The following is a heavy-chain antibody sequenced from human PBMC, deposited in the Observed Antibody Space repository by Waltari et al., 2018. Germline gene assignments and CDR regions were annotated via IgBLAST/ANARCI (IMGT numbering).Heavy chain of an antibody. CDR1: GFTFDDYA. V-gene: IGHV3-9*01. CDR3: AKDMGY. CDR2: ISWNSGSI. J-gene: IGHJ4*02. Sequence: EVQLVESGGGLVQPGRSLRLSCAASGFTFDDYAMHWVRQAPGKCLEWVSGISWNSGSIGYADSVKGRFTISRDNAKNSLYLQMNSLRAEDTALYYCAKDMGYWGQGTLVTVSS.